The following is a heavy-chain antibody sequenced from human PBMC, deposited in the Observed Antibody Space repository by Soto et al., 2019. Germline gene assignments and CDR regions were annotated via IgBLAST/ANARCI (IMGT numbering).Heavy chain of an antibody. J-gene: IGHJ6*02. CDR1: GGTFSNYA. CDR2: IVPFFGTT. D-gene: IGHD6-19*01. CDR3: ARVEAVAGLYNYHGLDV. Sequence: QVQLVQSGAEVKKPGSSVKVSCKVSGGTFSNYAIDWVRLAPGHGLEWMGGIVPFFGTTYYTQKLQGRATIIADDSTTTAYLEMSSLRSEDTAIYYCARVEAVAGLYNYHGLDVWGQGTAVTVSS. V-gene: IGHV1-69*12.